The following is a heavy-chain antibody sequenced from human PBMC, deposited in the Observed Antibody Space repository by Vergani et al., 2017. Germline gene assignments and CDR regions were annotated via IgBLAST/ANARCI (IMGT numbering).Heavy chain of an antibody. CDR1: GYTFTSYG. Sequence: QVQLVQSGAEVKKPGASVKVSCKASGYTFTSYGISWVRQAPGQGLEWMGWISAYNGNTNYAQKLQGRVTMTTDTSTSTAYMELRSLRSDDTAVYYCARGHYDFWSGYPRTRPGRWFDPWGQGTLVTVSS. V-gene: IGHV1-18*04. J-gene: IGHJ5*02. CDR2: ISAYNGNT. CDR3: ARGHYDFWSGYPRTRPGRWFDP. D-gene: IGHD3-3*01.